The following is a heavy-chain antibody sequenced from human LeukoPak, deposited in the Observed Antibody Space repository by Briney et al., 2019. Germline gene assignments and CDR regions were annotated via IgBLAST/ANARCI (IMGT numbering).Heavy chain of an antibody. D-gene: IGHD5-18*01. CDR1: GGTFSSYA. Sequence: SVKVSCKASGGTFSSYAISWVRQAPGQGLEWMGGIIPIFGTANYAQKFQGRVTITADESTSTAYMELSSLRSEDTAVYYCARGALQLWSRWGFDYWGQGTLVTVSS. J-gene: IGHJ4*02. V-gene: IGHV1-69*01. CDR2: IIPIFGTA. CDR3: ARGALQLWSRWGFDY.